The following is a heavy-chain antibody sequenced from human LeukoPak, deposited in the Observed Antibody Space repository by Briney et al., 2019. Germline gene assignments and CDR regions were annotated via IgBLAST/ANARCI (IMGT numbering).Heavy chain of an antibody. Sequence: ASVKVSCKAFGYPFTIYYLNWLRQAPGKGLEWMGIINPGGGTTSYAQKFQGRVTVTRDTSTTTLYLDLNSLTSEDTAVYYCARGSGDHRGVLDYWGQGTLVTVSS. CDR2: INPGGGTT. D-gene: IGHD3-3*01. CDR1: GYPFTIYY. CDR3: ARGSGDHRGVLDY. J-gene: IGHJ4*02. V-gene: IGHV1-46*01.